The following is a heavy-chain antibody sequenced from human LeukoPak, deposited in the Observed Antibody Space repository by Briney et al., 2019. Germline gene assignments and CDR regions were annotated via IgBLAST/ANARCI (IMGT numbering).Heavy chain of an antibody. V-gene: IGHV1-46*01. J-gene: IGHJ6*03. CDR3: ARVRTVAATRVYYYYYYMDV. CDR2: INPTGGST. D-gene: IGHD2-15*01. Sequence: ASVKVSCKASGYTFTPYFIHWVRQAPGQGLEWMGIINPTGGSTTYAQKFQGRVTITTDESTSTAYMELSSLRSEDTAVYYCARVRTVAATRVYYYYYYMDVWGKGTTVTVSS. CDR1: GYTFTPYF.